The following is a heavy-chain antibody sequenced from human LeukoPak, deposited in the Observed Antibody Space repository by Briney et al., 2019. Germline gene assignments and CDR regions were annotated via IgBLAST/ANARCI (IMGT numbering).Heavy chain of an antibody. CDR2: INPNSGDT. D-gene: IGHD2-21*02. Sequence: ASVKVSCKASGYTFTAYYIHWVRQAPGQGLEWVGWINPNSGDTNYAQKFQDRVTLTRDTSISTAYMELTNLRSDDTAVYYCARPNGDFYNWFDPWGQGTLVTVSS. V-gene: IGHV1-2*02. J-gene: IGHJ5*02. CDR3: ARPNGDFYNWFDP. CDR1: GYTFTAYY.